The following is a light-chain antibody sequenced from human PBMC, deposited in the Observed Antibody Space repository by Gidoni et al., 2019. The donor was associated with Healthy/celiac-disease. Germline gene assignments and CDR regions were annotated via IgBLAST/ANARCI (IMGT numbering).Light chain of an antibody. CDR1: SSDVGAYNY. V-gene: IGLV2-14*01. CDR2: EVR. Sequence: QSAPTQPASVSGSPGQSITISCTGTSSDVGAYNYVSWYQQHPGKAPKLLIYEVRNRPSGVSNRFSGSQSGNTASLTISGLQAEDEADYYCSSYTRSSPYVFGTWTQVTVL. CDR3: SSYTRSSPYV. J-gene: IGLJ1*01.